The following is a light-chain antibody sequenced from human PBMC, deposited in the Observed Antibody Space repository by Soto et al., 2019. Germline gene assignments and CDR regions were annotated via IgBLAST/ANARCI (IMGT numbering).Light chain of an antibody. CDR3: LQYHNLWA. CDR2: RAS. CDR1: QNIYSN. J-gene: IGKJ1*01. Sequence: IVMTQSPATLSVSPGERATLSCRASQNIYSNVAWYQQRPGQAPRLLIYRASTRAPGIPARFSGSGSETEFTLTISSLQSEDFTVYSCLQYHNLWAFGQGTKVEIK. V-gene: IGKV3-15*01.